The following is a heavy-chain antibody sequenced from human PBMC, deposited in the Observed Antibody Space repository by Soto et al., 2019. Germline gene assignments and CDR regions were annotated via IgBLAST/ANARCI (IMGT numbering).Heavy chain of an antibody. Sequence: ASVKVSCKASGYTFTSYGISWVRQAPGQGLEWMGWISAYNGNTNYAQKLQGRVTMTTDTSTGTAYMELRSLRSDDTAVYYCARDPRIAVAGTEGNWFDPWGQGTLVTVSS. J-gene: IGHJ5*02. CDR1: GYTFTSYG. CDR3: ARDPRIAVAGTEGNWFDP. D-gene: IGHD6-19*01. CDR2: ISAYNGNT. V-gene: IGHV1-18*01.